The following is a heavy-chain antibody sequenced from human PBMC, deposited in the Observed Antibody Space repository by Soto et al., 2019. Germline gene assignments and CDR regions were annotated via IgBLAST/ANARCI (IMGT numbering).Heavy chain of an antibody. J-gene: IGHJ6*02. V-gene: IGHV3-9*01. CDR1: GFTFDDYS. CDR3: VKDKGHITIFGGGWGLDV. CDR2: LSWNSGSI. Sequence: EVQLVESGGGLVQPGRSLRLSCDASGFTFDDYSMHWVRQGPGKGLEWVSGLSWNSGSIGYADSVKGRFTISRDNAKNPLSLQMNSLRPEETALYYCVKDKGHITIFGGGWGLDVWGQGTAVTVSS. D-gene: IGHD3-3*01.